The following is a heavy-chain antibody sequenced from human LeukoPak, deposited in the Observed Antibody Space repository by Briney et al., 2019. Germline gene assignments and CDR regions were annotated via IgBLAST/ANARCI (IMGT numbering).Heavy chain of an antibody. D-gene: IGHD3-10*01. Sequence: GASVKVSCKASGYTFTGYYTHWVRQAPGRGLEWMGWINPNSGGTNYAQKLQGRVTMTTDTSTSTAYMELRSLRSDDTAVYYCVSHYYDSGSKPEDFDYWGQGTLVTVSS. J-gene: IGHJ4*02. CDR2: INPNSGGT. CDR3: VSHYYDSGSKPEDFDY. V-gene: IGHV1-2*02. CDR1: GYTFTGYY.